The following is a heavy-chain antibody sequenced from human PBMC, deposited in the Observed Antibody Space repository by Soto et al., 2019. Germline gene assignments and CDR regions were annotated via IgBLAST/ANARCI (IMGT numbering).Heavy chain of an antibody. CDR1: GYTFSGYY. CDR3: TRENLEYSDVRYDSFDI. V-gene: IGHV1-2*02. J-gene: IGHJ3*02. Sequence: AAVKCSFNASGYTFSGYYTHWVRQAPGQVLDCMGWMNPKSGGTYFAQKFQGRVTLTRDTSISTAYMEVNRLRSDDTAVYYCTRENLEYSDVRYDSFDIWAEGTTVTVSS. CDR2: MNPKSGGT. D-gene: IGHD5-12*01.